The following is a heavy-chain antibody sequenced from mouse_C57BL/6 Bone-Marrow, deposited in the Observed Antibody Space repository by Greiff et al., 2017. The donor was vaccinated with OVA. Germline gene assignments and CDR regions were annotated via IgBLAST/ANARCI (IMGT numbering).Heavy chain of an antibody. J-gene: IGHJ3*01. Sequence: QVQLQQPGAELVMPGASVKLSCKASGYTFTSYWMHWVKQRPGQGLEWIGEIDPSDSYPNYNQKFKGKSTLTVDKSSSTAYMQLSSLTSEDSAVYYCARSPGSSYVGWFAYWGQGTLVTVSA. V-gene: IGHV1-69*01. CDR2: IDPSDSYP. CDR1: GYTFTSYW. D-gene: IGHD1-1*01. CDR3: ARSPGSSYVGWFAY.